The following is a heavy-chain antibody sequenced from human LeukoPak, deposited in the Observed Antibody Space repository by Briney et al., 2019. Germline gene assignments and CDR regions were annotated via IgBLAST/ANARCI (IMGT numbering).Heavy chain of an antibody. V-gene: IGHV1-2*02. CDR2: INPNSGGT. CDR1: GYTFTGYY. CDR3: ARDQKIWSGLYPRLCYY. D-gene: IGHD3-3*01. J-gene: IGHJ4*02. Sequence: ASVKVSCKASGYTFTGYYMHWVRQAPGQGLEWMGWINPNSGGTNYAQKFQGRVTMTRDTSISTAYMGLSRLRSDDTAVYYCARDQKIWSGLYPRLCYYWGQGTLVTVSS.